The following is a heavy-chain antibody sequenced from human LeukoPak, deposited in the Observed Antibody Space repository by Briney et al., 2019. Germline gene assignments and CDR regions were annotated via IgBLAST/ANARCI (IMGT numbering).Heavy chain of an antibody. CDR2: IYYSGST. J-gene: IGHJ4*02. CDR1: GGSISSYY. D-gene: IGHD1-14*01. V-gene: IGHV4-59*08. CDR3: ASTLNLLPEPYFDY. Sequence: SETLSLTCTVSGGSISSYYWGWIRQPPGKGLEWIGYIYYSGSTNYNPSLKSRVTISVDTSKNQFSLKLSSVTAADTAVYYCASTLNLLPEPYFDYWGQGTLVTVSS.